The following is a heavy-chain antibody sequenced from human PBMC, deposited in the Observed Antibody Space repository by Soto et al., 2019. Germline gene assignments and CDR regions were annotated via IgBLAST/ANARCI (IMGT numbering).Heavy chain of an antibody. Sequence: DVQLLESGAGLVQPGGSLRLSCAASGFTFSSYAMSWDRQAPGKGLEWVSAISATGGSAFYADSVKGRFTISRDNSKNTVFLQIDSLVTEVTAVYYCANAATAVYCFDFWGQGTLVTVSS. J-gene: IGHJ4*02. CDR2: ISATGGSA. V-gene: IGHV3-23*01. CDR3: ANAATAVYCFDF. CDR1: GFTFSSYA. D-gene: IGHD2-15*01.